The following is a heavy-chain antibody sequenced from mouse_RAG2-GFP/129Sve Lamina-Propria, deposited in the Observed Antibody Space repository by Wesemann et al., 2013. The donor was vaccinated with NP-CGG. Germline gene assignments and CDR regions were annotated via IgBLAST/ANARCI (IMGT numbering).Heavy chain of an antibody. Sequence: QVQLQQSGAELVKPGASVKISCKASGYAFSSYWMNWVKQRPGKGLEWIGQIYPGDGDTNYNGKFKGKATLTADKSSSTAYMQLSSLTSEDSAVYYCARGNDGYYVGWFAYWGQGTLVTVSA. D-gene: IGHD2-3*01. CDR3: ARGNDGYYVGWFAY. J-gene: IGHJ3*01. CDR2: IYPGDGDT. V-gene: IGHV1-80*01. CDR1: GYAFSSYW.